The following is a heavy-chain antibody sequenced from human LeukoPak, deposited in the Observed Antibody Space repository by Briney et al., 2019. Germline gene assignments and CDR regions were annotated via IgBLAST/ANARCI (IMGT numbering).Heavy chain of an antibody. D-gene: IGHD6-13*01. CDR3: AKGGGGSWSLDY. V-gene: IGHV3-33*06. Sequence: GGSLRLSCAASGFTFSSCGMHWVRQAPGKGLEWVAVIWYDGSNKYYADSVKGRVTISRDNSKNMLYLQINSLRAEDTSVYYCAKGGGGSWSLDYWGQGTLVTVSS. CDR2: IWYDGSNK. CDR1: GFTFSSCG. J-gene: IGHJ4*02.